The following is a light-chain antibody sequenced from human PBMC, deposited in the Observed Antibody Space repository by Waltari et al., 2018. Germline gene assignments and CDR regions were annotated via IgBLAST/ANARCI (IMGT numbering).Light chain of an antibody. CDR1: SNDVGGYTY. CDR3: SSYTSSLTLV. CDR2: DVS. V-gene: IGLV2-14*03. J-gene: IGLJ3*02. Sequence: QSALTQPASVSGSPGPSITLSCTGPSNDVGGYTYVSWYQQHPGKAPKLMIYDVSNRPSGVSNRFSGSKSGNTASLTISGLQAEDEADYYCSSYTSSLTLVFGGGTKLTVL.